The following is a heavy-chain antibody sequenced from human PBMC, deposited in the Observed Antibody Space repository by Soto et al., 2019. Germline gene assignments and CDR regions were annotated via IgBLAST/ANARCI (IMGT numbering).Heavy chain of an antibody. CDR1: GFTFSSYW. V-gene: IGHV3-74*01. D-gene: IGHD3-22*01. CDR3: ARDLSITMIVVVRYGMDV. CDR2: INSDGSST. J-gene: IGHJ6*02. Sequence: GGSLRLSCAASGFTFSSYWMHWVRQAPGKGLVWVSRINSDGSSTTYADSVKGRFTISRDNAKNTLYLQMNSLRAEDTAVYYCARDLSITMIVVVRYGMDVWGQGTTVTVSS.